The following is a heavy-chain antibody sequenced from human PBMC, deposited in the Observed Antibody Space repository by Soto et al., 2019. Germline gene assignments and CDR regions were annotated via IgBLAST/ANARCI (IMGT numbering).Heavy chain of an antibody. Sequence: TLSLTCTVSGGSISSGGYYWSWIRQHPGKGLEWIGYIYYSGSTYYNPSLKSRVTISVDTSKNQFSLKLSSVTAADTAVYYCARDTYVEMATIYYYCGMDVWGQGTTVTVCS. CDR1: GGSISSGGYY. J-gene: IGHJ6*02. D-gene: IGHD5-12*01. CDR3: ARDTYVEMATIYYYCGMDV. V-gene: IGHV4-31*03. CDR2: IYYSGST.